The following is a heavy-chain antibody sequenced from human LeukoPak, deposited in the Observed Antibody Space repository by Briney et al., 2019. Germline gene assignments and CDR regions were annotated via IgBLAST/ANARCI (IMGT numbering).Heavy chain of an antibody. J-gene: IGHJ4*02. CDR1: GGSISSYY. CDR3: ARESGYDRDFDY. V-gene: IGHV4-59*01. D-gene: IGHD5-12*01. Sequence: SETLSLTCTVSGGSISSYYWSCIRQLPGKGLEWIGYTYYSGSTNYNPSLKSRVTISVDTSKNQFSLKLSSVTAADTAVYYCARESGYDRDFDYWGQGTLVTVSS. CDR2: TYYSGST.